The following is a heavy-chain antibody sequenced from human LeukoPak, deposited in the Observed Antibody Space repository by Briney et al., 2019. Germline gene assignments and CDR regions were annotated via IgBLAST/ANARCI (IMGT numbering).Heavy chain of an antibody. CDR3: ARDRGDFWSAPLRYNWFDP. D-gene: IGHD3-3*01. CDR2: IIPIFGTA. V-gene: IGHV1-69*06. CDR1: GGTFSSYA. Sequence: ASVKVSCKASGGTFSSYAISWVRQAPGQGLEWMGGIIPIFGTANYAQKFQGRVTITADKSTSTAYMELSSLRSEDTAMYYCARDRGDFWSAPLRYNWFDPWGQGTLVTVSS. J-gene: IGHJ5*02.